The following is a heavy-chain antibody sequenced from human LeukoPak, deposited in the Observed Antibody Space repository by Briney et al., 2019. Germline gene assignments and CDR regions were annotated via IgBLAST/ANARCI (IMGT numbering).Heavy chain of an antibody. CDR3: ASSSSIVVPAAVPHYYYYMDV. Sequence: SVKVSCKASGGTFSSYAISWVRQAPGQGLEWMGGIIPIFGTANYAQKFQSRVTITADESTSTAYMKLSSLRSEDTAVYYCASSSSIVVPAAVPHYYYYMDVWGKGTTVTVSS. CDR2: IIPIFGTA. CDR1: GGTFSSYA. J-gene: IGHJ6*03. D-gene: IGHD2-2*01. V-gene: IGHV1-69*01.